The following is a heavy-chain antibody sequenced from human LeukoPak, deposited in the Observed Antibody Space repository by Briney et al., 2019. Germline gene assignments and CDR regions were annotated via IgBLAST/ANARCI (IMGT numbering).Heavy chain of an antibody. CDR2: IYYSGST. D-gene: IGHD6-13*01. Sequence: SETLSLTCTVSGGSISSYYWSWIRQPPGKGLEWIGYIYYSGSTNYNPSLKSRVTISVDTSKNRFSLKLSSVTAADTAVYYCASSIAAAGTFDYWGQGTLVTVSS. J-gene: IGHJ4*02. CDR3: ASSIAAAGTFDY. V-gene: IGHV4-59*08. CDR1: GGSISSYY.